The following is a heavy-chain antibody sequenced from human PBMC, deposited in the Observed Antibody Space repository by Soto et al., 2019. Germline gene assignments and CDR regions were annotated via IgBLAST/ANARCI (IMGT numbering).Heavy chain of an antibody. Sequence: ASVRVSCKASGYTFTGYYMHWVRQAPGQGLEWMGWINPNSGGTNYAQKFQGWVTMTRDTSISTAYMELSRLRSDDTAVYYCARGRRWGPTYYFDYWGQGTLVTVSS. CDR3: ARGRRWGPTYYFDY. V-gene: IGHV1-2*04. D-gene: IGHD3-16*01. J-gene: IGHJ4*02. CDR2: INPNSGGT. CDR1: GYTFTGYY.